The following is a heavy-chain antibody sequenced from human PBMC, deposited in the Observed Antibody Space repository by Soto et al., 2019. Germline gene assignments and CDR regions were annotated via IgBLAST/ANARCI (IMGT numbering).Heavy chain of an antibody. Sequence: EVQLVESGGGLVQPGGSLRLSCAASGFTVSSNYMSWVRQAPGKGLERVSIIYSGGTTYYADSVKGRFTISRDNSKNTLYLHMNSLRAEDTAVYYCARAGISQAAAGSLDCCPIDSWGQGTLVTVSS. CDR1: GFTVSSNY. CDR2: IYSGGTT. CDR3: ARAGISQAAAGSLDCCPIDS. V-gene: IGHV3-66*01. D-gene: IGHD6-13*01. J-gene: IGHJ4*02.